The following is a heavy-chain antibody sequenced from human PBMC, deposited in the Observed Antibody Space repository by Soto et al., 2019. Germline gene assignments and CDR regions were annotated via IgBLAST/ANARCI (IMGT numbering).Heavy chain of an antibody. Sequence: GESLKISCKGSGYSFTSYWISWVRQMPGKGLEWMGRIDPSDSYTNYSPSFQGHVTISADKSISTAYLQWSSLKASDTAMYYCARVPLTYYYGSGSYGPYGMDVWGQGTTVTVSS. J-gene: IGHJ6*02. CDR3: ARVPLTYYYGSGSYGPYGMDV. CDR1: GYSFTSYW. V-gene: IGHV5-10-1*01. CDR2: IDPSDSYT. D-gene: IGHD3-10*01.